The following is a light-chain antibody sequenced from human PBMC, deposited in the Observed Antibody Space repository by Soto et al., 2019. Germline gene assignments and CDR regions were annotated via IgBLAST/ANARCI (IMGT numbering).Light chain of an antibody. V-gene: IGKV3-15*01. CDR3: QQCRNWPLT. J-gene: IGKJ4*01. CDR1: QNVYNN. CDR2: DAS. Sequence: EIVMTQSPATLSVSPGEGATFSCKASQNVYNNLAWYQQRPGQPPRLLIYDASTRATGISARFSGSGYGTEFTLTISSLQSEDFAVYFCQQCRNWPLTFGGG.